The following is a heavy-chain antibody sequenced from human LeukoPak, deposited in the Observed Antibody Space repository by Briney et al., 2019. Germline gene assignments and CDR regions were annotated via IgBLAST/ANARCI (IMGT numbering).Heavy chain of an antibody. CDR1: GFTFSAYA. CDR3: ARETLRYFDWLFSGLDV. J-gene: IGHJ6*02. Sequence: GGSLRLSCEASGFTFSAYAMTWVRQAPGKGLEWVSSIGSDNKPHYSESVKGRFAISRDNSKNMLFLQMNSLRAEDTAVYYCARETLRYFDWLFSGLDVWGQGTTVTVSS. V-gene: IGHV3-23*01. D-gene: IGHD3-9*01. CDR2: IGSDNKP.